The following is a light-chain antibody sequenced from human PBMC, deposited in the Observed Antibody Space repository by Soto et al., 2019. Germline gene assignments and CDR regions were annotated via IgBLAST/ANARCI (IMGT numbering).Light chain of an antibody. CDR2: GAS. Sequence: IVMTESPATLSVSPGGRATLSCRASQSVSSNLAWYQQKPGQAPRLLIYGASSRATGIPGRFSGSGSGTDFTLTISSLEPEDFAVYYCQQRGDWPPITFGQGTRLDIK. V-gene: IGKV3-11*01. CDR3: QQRGDWPPIT. J-gene: IGKJ5*01. CDR1: QSVSSN.